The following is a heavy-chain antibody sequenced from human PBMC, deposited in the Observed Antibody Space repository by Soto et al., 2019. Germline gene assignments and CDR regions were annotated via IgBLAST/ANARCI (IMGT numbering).Heavy chain of an antibody. Sequence: GASVKVSCKASGGTFSSYAISWVRQAPGQGLEWTGGIIPIFGTANYAQKFQGRVTITADESTSTAYMELSSLRSEDTAVYYCARSDIVVVPAAIGYDYYYGMDVWGQGTTVTVSS. J-gene: IGHJ6*02. CDR3: ARSDIVVVPAAIGYDYYYGMDV. CDR2: IIPIFGTA. CDR1: GGTFSSYA. V-gene: IGHV1-69*13. D-gene: IGHD2-2*02.